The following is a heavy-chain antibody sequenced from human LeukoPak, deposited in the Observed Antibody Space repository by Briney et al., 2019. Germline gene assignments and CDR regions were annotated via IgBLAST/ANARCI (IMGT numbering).Heavy chain of an antibody. J-gene: IGHJ5*01. D-gene: IGHD3-9*01. CDR1: GYSYTTYW. V-gene: IGHV5-51*01. CDR3: ARRTYDVLTGTPSSVRKNWFDS. Sequence: GESLKISCKGSGYSYTTYWIGWVRQMPGKGLEWMGLIYLGDSQTRYSPSFQGQVTISADQSIGTAYLQWSSLKASDTAMYYCARRTYDVLTGTPSSVRKNWFDSWGQGTLVTVSS. CDR2: IYLGDSQT.